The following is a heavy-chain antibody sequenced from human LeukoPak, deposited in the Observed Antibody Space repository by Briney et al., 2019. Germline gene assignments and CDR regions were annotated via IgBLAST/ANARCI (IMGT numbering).Heavy chain of an antibody. CDR2: ISSGRPNI. V-gene: IGHV3-48*04. Sequence: GGSLRLSCAASGFTFSSYGMNWVRQAPGKGLEWVSYISSGRPNINYADSVRGRFTISRDNAKSSLYLQMNNLRVEDTAVYYCARGGAARPDYWGQGTLDTVSS. CDR1: GFTFSSYG. J-gene: IGHJ4*02. D-gene: IGHD6-6*01. CDR3: ARGGAARPDY.